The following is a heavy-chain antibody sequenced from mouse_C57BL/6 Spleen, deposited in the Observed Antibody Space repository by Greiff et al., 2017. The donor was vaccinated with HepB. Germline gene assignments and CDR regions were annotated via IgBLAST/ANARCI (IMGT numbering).Heavy chain of an antibody. CDR3: ARSEYYGSSFHYYAMDY. J-gene: IGHJ4*01. Sequence: QVQLQQSGAELVRPGTSVKVSCKASGYAFTNYLIEWVKQRPGQGLEWIGVINPGSGGTNYNEKFKGKATLTADKSSSTAYMQLSSLTSEDSAVYFCARSEYYGSSFHYYAMDYWGQGTSVTVSS. D-gene: IGHD1-1*01. CDR1: GYAFTNYL. V-gene: IGHV1-54*01. CDR2: INPGSGGT.